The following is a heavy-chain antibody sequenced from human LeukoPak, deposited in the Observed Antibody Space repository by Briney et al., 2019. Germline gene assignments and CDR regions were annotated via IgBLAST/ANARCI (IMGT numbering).Heavy chain of an antibody. CDR2: ISVNGHI. V-gene: IGHV3-9*01. D-gene: IGHD2-2*02. CDR3: AKCRRCITTSCYTAFDY. Sequence: GRPLRLSCAASGFAFDDYAMHWVRQAPGKGLEWVSGISVNGHIDYADSVKGRFTISRDNAKNSLYLQMNSLRAEDTALYYCAKCRRCITTSCYTAFDYWGQGTLVTVSS. J-gene: IGHJ4*02. CDR1: GFAFDDYA.